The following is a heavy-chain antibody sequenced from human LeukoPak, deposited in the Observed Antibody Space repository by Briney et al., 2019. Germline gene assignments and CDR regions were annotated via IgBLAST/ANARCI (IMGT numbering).Heavy chain of an antibody. J-gene: IGHJ6*03. CDR2: IYYSGST. V-gene: IGHV4-59*01. CDR1: GGSISSYY. Sequence: SETLSLTCTVSGGSISSYYWSWIRQPPGKGLEWLGYIYYSGSTNYNPSLKSRVTISVDTSKNQFSLKLSSVTAADTAVYYCARTEGYSYGLFYMDVWGKGTTVTVSS. D-gene: IGHD5-18*01. CDR3: ARTEGYSYGLFYMDV.